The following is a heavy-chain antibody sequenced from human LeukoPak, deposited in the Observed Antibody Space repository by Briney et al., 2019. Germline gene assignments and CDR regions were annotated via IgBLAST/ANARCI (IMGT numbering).Heavy chain of an antibody. CDR3: ARIIGTRSYYFDY. CDR1: GGSISSYY. J-gene: IGHJ4*02. V-gene: IGHV4-59*08. Sequence: SETLSLTCTVSGGSISSYYWSWIRQPPGKGLEWIAYISDDSGSTNYNPSLKSRVTISVDTSKNQFSLKLSSVTAADTAVYYCARIIGTRSYYFDYWGQGTLVTVSS. D-gene: IGHD3-10*01. CDR2: ISDDSGST.